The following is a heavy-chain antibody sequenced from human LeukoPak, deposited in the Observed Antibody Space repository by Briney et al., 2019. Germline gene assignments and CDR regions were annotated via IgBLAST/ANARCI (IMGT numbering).Heavy chain of an antibody. CDR2: ISSSGSTI. V-gene: IGHV3-48*03. CDR1: GFTFSSYE. D-gene: IGHD3-22*01. CDR3: ARDLFEYYYDSSGYSHDAFDI. J-gene: IGHJ3*02. Sequence: GGSLRLSCAASGFTFSSYEMNWVRQAPGKGLEWVSYISSSGSTIYYADSVKGRFTISRDNAKNSLYLQMNSLRAEDTAVYYCARDLFEYYYDSSGYSHDAFDIWGQGTMVTVSS.